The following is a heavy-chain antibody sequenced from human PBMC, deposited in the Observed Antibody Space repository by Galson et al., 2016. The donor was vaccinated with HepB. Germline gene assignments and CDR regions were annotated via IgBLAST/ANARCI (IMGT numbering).Heavy chain of an antibody. J-gene: IGHJ4*02. CDR3: ASLQVTATPDY. V-gene: IGHV3-30-3*01. D-gene: IGHD2-15*01. Sequence: YAMYWVRQAPGRGLEWVALISFDGGKITYAESVKGRFTISRDNSKNALYLQMNSLGAEDTAVYYCASLQVTATPDYWGQGTLVTVSS. CDR1: YA. CDR2: ISFDGGKI.